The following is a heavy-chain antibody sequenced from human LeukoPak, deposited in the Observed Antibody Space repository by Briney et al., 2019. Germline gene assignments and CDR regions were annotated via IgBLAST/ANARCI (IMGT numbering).Heavy chain of an antibody. Sequence: GASLRLSCAAAGFTFSNYWMTWVRQAPGKGLEWVANIEQDGSEKYYVDSVKGRFTISRDNAKNSLNLQMNSLRAEDTAVYDCARVASVHYYDSSGCGYYCYYMYVWAKGTTVTVSS. CDR3: ARVASVHYYDSSGCGYYCYYMYV. CDR1: GFTFSNYW. D-gene: IGHD3-22*01. V-gene: IGHV3-7*01. CDR2: IEQDGSEK. J-gene: IGHJ6*03.